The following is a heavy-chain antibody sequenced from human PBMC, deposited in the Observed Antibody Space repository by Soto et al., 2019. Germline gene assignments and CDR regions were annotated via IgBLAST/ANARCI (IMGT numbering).Heavy chain of an antibody. V-gene: IGHV3-30*18. Sequence: PGGSLRLSCAASGFTFSSYGMHWVRQAPGKGLEWVTVISYDGSNKYYADSVKGRFTISRDNSKNTLYLQMNSLRAEDTAVYYCAKGSITDYYYGMDVWGQGTTVTVSS. CDR3: AKGSITDYYYGMDV. CDR2: ISYDGSNK. CDR1: GFTFSSYG. J-gene: IGHJ6*02.